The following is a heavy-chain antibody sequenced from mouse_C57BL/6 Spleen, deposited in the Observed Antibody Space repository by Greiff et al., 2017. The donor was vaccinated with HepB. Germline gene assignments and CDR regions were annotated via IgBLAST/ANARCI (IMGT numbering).Heavy chain of an antibody. CDR2: IDPSDSET. Sequence: QVQLQQPGAELVRPGSSVKLSCKASGYTFTSYWMHWVKQRPIQGLEWIGNIDPSDSETHYNQKFKDKATLTVDKSSSTAYMQRSSLTSEDSAVYYCAREGTVVAHYYAMDYWGQGTSVTVSS. CDR3: AREGTVVAHYYAMDY. CDR1: GYTFTSYW. J-gene: IGHJ4*01. V-gene: IGHV1-52*01. D-gene: IGHD1-1*01.